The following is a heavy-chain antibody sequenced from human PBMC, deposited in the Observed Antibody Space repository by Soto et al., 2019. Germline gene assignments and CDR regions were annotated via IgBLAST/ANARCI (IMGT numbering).Heavy chain of an antibody. CDR3: SREGRINKSDLDY. CDR2: IFYSGTI. Sequence: SETLSLTCTVSGGSISSDGFYWSWTRQHPGKGLEWIGYIFYSGTIYYNPSLKSRVTISVDSSKNQFSLKLTSVTAADTAVYYCSREGRINKSDLDYWGQGTLVTVS. V-gene: IGHV4-31*03. J-gene: IGHJ4*02. CDR1: GGSISSDGFY.